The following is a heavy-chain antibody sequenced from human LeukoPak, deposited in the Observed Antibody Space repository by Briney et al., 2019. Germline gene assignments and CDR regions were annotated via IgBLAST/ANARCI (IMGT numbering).Heavy chain of an antibody. CDR3: ARVRSGSNWFDP. Sequence: ASVKVSCKASGGTFSSYTISWVRQAPGQGLEWMGRIIPILGIANYAQEFQGRVTITADKSTSTAYMELSSLRSEDTAVYYCARVRSGSNWFDPWGQGTLVTVSS. J-gene: IGHJ5*02. CDR2: IIPILGIA. V-gene: IGHV1-69*02. CDR1: GGTFSSYT. D-gene: IGHD1-26*01.